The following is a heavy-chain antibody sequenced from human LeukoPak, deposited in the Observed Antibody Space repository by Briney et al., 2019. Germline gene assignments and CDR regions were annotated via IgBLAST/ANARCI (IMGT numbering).Heavy chain of an antibody. V-gene: IGHV3-23*01. J-gene: IGHJ4*02. CDR2: ISDSGHST. D-gene: IGHD2-21*02. Sequence: GGSLRLSCTASAFTLNNYGLTWVRQAPGKGLEWVSTISDSGHSTFYADSVKGRFTIFRDSSKNTVSLQMSSLRAEDTAVYYCAKSLRNRYGDCLEDWGQGTLVTVSS. CDR3: AKSLRNRYGDCLED. CDR1: AFTLNNYG.